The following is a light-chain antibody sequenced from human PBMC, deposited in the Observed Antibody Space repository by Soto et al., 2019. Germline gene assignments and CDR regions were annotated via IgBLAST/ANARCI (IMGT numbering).Light chain of an antibody. V-gene: IGKV1-33*01. CDR1: QDIGGR. J-gene: IGKJ3*01. CDR3: QQYDNFFT. CDR2: DAS. Sequence: DIQMTQSPSSVSSCLVDIIPITCRASQDIGGRLAWFQQKPGKAPKLLIYDASNLETGVPSRFSGSGSGTDFTFTISSLQTEDIATYYCQQYDNFFTFGPGTKVDIK.